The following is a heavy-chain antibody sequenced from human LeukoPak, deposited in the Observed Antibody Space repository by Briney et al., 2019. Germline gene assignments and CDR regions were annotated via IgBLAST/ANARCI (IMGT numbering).Heavy chain of an antibody. D-gene: IGHD4/OR15-4a*01. Sequence: ASVKVSCKASGYTFSDYYIHWVRQAPEQGLEWMGWTNPTSSGTNYAQEFQGRVTVTTDTSINVAYMELSSLTSDDTAVYYCARDLGTVPAANSPEHWGQGTLVTVSS. CDR1: GYTFSDYY. CDR3: ARDLGTVPAANSPEH. V-gene: IGHV1-2*02. CDR2: TNPTSSGT. J-gene: IGHJ4*02.